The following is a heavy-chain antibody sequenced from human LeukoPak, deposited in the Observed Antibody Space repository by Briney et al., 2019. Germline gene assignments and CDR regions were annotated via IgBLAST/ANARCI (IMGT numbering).Heavy chain of an antibody. J-gene: IGHJ4*02. V-gene: IGHV1-69-2*01. CDR3: ATGPRADGSLDY. CDR2: VDPEDGET. Sequence: RASVKVSCKVSGDTFTDYYMHWVQQAPGKGLEWMGLVDPEDGETIYAEKFQGRVTITADTSTDTAYMELSSLRSEDTAVYYCATGPRADGSLDYWGQGTLVTVSS. CDR1: GDTFTDYY. D-gene: IGHD1-26*01.